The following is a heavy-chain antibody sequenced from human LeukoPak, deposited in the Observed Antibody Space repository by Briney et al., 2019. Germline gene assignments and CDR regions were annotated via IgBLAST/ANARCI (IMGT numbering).Heavy chain of an antibody. V-gene: IGHV4-59*01. CDR2: IYYSGST. CDR3: ARVGIFCSSTSCSNWFDP. J-gene: IGHJ5*02. Sequence: PSETLSLTCTVSGGSISSYYWSWIRQPPGKGLEWIGYIYYSGSTNYNPSLKSRVTISVDTSKNQFSLKLSSVTAADTAVYYCARVGIFCSSTSCSNWFDPWGQGTLVTVSS. D-gene: IGHD2-2*01. CDR1: GGSISSYY.